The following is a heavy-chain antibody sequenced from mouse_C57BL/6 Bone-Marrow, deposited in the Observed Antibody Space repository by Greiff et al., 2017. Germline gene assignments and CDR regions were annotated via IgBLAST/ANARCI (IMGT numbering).Heavy chain of an antibody. D-gene: IGHD2-1*01. CDR1: GYTFTDYY. J-gene: IGHJ1*03. CDR3: ARVGNYESWYFDV. V-gene: IGHV1-76*01. CDR2: IYPGRGNT. Sequence: QVQLQQSGAELVRPGASVKLSCKASGYTFTDYYINWVKQRPGQGLEWIARIYPGRGNTYYNEKFKGKATLTAEKSSSTAYMQLSSLTSEDAAVYFGARVGNYESWYFDVWGTGTTVTVSS.